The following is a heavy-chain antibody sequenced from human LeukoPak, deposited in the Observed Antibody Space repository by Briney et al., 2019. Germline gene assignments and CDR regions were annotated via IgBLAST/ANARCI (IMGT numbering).Heavy chain of an antibody. CDR1: GFTVSSNY. CDR3: ASGRGGTTSYYFDY. CDR2: IYSGGST. J-gene: IGHJ4*02. Sequence: GGSLRLSCAASGFTVSSNYMSWVRQAPGKGLEWVSVIYSGGSTYYADSVKGRFTISRDNSKNTLYLQMNSLRAEDTAVYYCASGRGGTTSYYFDYWGQGTLVTVSS. D-gene: IGHD1-7*01. V-gene: IGHV3-66*01.